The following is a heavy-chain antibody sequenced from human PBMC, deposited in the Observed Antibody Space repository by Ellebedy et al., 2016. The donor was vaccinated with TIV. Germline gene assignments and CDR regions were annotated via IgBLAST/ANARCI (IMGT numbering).Heavy chain of an antibody. J-gene: IGHJ5*02. V-gene: IGHV1-69*13. CDR1: ADRFSNYA. CDR3: ARAFYGASQGGFDP. CDR2: IDPIFGSA. Sequence: ASVKVSXXAYADRFSNYALSWVRQAPGQGLEWMGGIDPIFGSANYAQNFQGRVTITADDSATTSTVYMELSSLRAEDTAVYSCARAFYGASQGGFDPWGQGTLVTVSS. D-gene: IGHD3-10*01.